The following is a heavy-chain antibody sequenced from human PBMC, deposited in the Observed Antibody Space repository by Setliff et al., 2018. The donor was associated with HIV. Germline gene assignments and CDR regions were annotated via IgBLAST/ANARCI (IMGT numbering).Heavy chain of an antibody. Sequence: PSETLSLTCAVSGYSISRGYYWGWIRQPPGKGLEWIGSIFHSGSTYYNPSLKSRVTISVDTSKNQFSLKLSSVTAADSAVYYCARGRDCTGSWFRPFYLDFWGHGNLVTVSS. D-gene: IGHD2-8*01. CDR2: IFHSGST. J-gene: IGHJ4*01. CDR3: ARGRDCTGSWFRPFYLDF. CDR1: GYSISRGYY. V-gene: IGHV4-38-2*01.